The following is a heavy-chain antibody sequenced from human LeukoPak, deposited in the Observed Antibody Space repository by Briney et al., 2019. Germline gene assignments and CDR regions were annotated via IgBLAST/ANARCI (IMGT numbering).Heavy chain of an antibody. D-gene: IGHD2-2*02. V-gene: IGHV1-18*01. J-gene: IGHJ3*02. CDR2: ISAYNGNT. CDR1: GYTFTSYG. Sequence: GASVKVSCKASGYTFTSYGISWVRQAPGQGLEWMGWISAYNGNTNYAQKLQGRVTMTTDTSTSTAYMELRSLRSDDTAVYYCARALRCSSTSCYKAFGIWGQGTMVTVSS. CDR3: ARALRCSSTSCYKAFGI.